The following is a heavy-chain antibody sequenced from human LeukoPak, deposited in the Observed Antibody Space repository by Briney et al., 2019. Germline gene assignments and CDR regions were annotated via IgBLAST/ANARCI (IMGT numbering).Heavy chain of an antibody. Sequence: GGSLRLSCAASGFTFSSYAMSWVRQARGKGLEWVSAIRGSGGSTYYADSVEDRFTISRDNSKNTLYLQMNSLRAEDTAVYYCAKDLGVRSSQHLFDYWGQGTLVTVSS. J-gene: IGHJ4*02. V-gene: IGHV3-23*01. CDR1: GFTFSSYA. CDR3: AKDLGVRSSQHLFDY. D-gene: IGHD3-10*01. CDR2: IRGSGGST.